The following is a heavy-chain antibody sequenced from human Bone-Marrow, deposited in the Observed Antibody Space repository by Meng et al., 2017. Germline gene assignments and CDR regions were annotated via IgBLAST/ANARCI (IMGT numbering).Heavy chain of an antibody. CDR1: GGYISSSSW. CDR3: ARVRVEYWYFDL. CDR2: IYHSGST. V-gene: IGHV4-4*02. J-gene: IGHJ2*01. Sequence: SSPGLVKPSGTLSLTCAVVGGYISSSSWWSWVRQPPGKGLEWIGEIYHSGSTNYNPSLKSRVTISVDKSKNQFSLKLSSVTAADTAVYYCARVRVEYWYFDLWGRGTLVTVSS.